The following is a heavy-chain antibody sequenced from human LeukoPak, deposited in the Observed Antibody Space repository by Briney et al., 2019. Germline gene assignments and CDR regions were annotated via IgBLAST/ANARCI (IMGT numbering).Heavy chain of an antibody. CDR2: VYNGGST. D-gene: IGHD2-2*01. V-gene: IGHV4-59*01. CDR1: GGSIFSYY. CDR3: ARYCSSPNCHPFDY. Sequence: TPSETLSLTCTVSGGSIFSYYWSWIRQSPGKGLEWIGYVYNGGSTNYNPSLKSRVTILVDMSKNQFSLRLRSMTAADTAVYFCARYCSSPNCHPFDYWGQGTLVTVSS. J-gene: IGHJ4*02.